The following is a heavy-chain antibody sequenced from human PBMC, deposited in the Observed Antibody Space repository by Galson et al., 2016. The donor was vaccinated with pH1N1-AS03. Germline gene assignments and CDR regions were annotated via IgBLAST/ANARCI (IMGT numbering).Heavy chain of an antibody. V-gene: IGHV3-33*01. CDR1: GFSFSSFG. Sequence: SLRLSCAAPGFSFSSFGMHWVRQAPGKGLEWVAVIWYDGSNKYYADSVKGRFTISRDNTKNTLYLQMNSLRVEDKAVYFCARGRGYGQYYFDYWGQGTLVTVSS. D-gene: IGHD3-10*01. CDR3: ARGRGYGQYYFDY. J-gene: IGHJ4*02. CDR2: IWYDGSNK.